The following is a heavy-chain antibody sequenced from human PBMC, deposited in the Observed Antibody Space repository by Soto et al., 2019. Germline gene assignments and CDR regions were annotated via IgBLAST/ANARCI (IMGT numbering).Heavy chain of an antibody. Sequence: QVQLQESGPGLVKPSGTLSLTCAVSGGSISSSNWWSWVRQPPGKGLEWVGEIYHSGSTNYNPSLKSRVTISVYKSKNQFSLKLSSVTAADTAVYYCARDGTIFVVVTAQGYYYYGMDVWVQGTTVTVSS. CDR2: IYHSGST. CDR3: ARDGTIFVVVTAQGYYYYGMDV. D-gene: IGHD3-3*01. CDR1: GGSISSSNW. J-gene: IGHJ6*02. V-gene: IGHV4-4*02.